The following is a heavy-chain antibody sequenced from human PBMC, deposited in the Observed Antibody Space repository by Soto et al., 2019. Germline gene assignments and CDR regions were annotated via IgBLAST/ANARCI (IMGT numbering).Heavy chain of an antibody. Sequence: SVKVSCKASGGTFSSYAISWVREAPGQGLEWMGGIIPIFGTANYAQKFQGRVTITADKSTSTAYMELSSLRSEDTAVYYCARDRALWFGELLHYYYYGMDVWGQGTTVTVSS. CDR2: IIPIFGTA. V-gene: IGHV1-69*06. CDR1: GGTFSSYA. D-gene: IGHD3-10*01. J-gene: IGHJ6*02. CDR3: ARDRALWFGELLHYYYYGMDV.